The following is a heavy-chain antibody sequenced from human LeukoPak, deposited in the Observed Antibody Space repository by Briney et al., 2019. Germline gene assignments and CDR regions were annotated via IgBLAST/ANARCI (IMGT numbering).Heavy chain of an antibody. Sequence: GGSLRLSCAASGFIFSSYEMNWVRQAPGKGLEWVSYISSSGNTIYYADSVKGRFTISRDNAKNSLYLQMNSLRAEDTAMYYCATAPYDILTGYSPYYFESWGQGTLVTVSS. J-gene: IGHJ4*02. CDR1: GFIFSSYE. V-gene: IGHV3-48*03. CDR3: ATAPYDILTGYSPYYFES. D-gene: IGHD3-9*01. CDR2: ISSSGNTI.